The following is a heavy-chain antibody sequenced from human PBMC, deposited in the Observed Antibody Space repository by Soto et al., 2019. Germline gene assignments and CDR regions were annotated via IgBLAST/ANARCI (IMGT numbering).Heavy chain of an antibody. J-gene: IGHJ4*02. D-gene: IGHD2-15*01. CDR2: ISAYNGNT. CDR3: ARGLRPEYCSGGSCYSEAGY. Sequence: QVQLVQSGAEVKKPGASVKVSCKASGYTFTSYGISWVRQAPGQGLEWMGWISAYNGNTNYAQKLQGRVTMTTDTATSTAYMELRSLRSDDTDVYYCARGLRPEYCSGGSCYSEAGYWGQGTLVTVSS. CDR1: GYTFTSYG. V-gene: IGHV1-18*01.